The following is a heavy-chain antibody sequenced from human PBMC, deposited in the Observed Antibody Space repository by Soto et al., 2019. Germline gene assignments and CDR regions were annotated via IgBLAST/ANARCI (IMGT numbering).Heavy chain of an antibody. CDR3: AREYYDILTLDYYYYMDV. J-gene: IGHJ6*03. CDR1: GFTFSDHY. V-gene: IGHV3-72*01. Sequence: GGSLRLSCAASGFTFSDHYMDWVRQAPGKGLEWVGRTRNKANSYTTEYAASVKGRFTISRDDSKNSLYLKMNSLKTEDTAVYYCAREYYDILTLDYYYYMDVWGKGTTVTVSS. CDR2: TRNKANSYTT. D-gene: IGHD3-9*01.